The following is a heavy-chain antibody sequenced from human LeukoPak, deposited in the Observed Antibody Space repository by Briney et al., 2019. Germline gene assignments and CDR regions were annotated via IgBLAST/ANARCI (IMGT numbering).Heavy chain of an antibody. D-gene: IGHD3-22*01. V-gene: IGHV3-15*01. CDR3: TTFSTYDSSGYPFDY. Sequence: PGGSLRLSCAASGFTFSNAWMSWVRQAPGKGLEWVGRIKSKTDGGTTDYAAPVKGRFTISRDDSKNTLYLQMNSLKTEDTAVYYCTTFSTYDSSGYPFDYWGQGTLVTVSS. CDR2: IKSKTDGGTT. J-gene: IGHJ4*02. CDR1: GFTFSNAW.